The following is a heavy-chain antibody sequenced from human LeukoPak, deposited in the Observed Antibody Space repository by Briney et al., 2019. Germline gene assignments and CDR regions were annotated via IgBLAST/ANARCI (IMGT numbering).Heavy chain of an antibody. Sequence: GGSLRLSCAASGFTFSSYGMHWVRQAPGKGLEWVAFIQYDGSNKYYADSVKGRFTISRDNAKNSLYLQMNSLRAEDTAVYYCARTDYGDTKYYYYYYMDVWGKGTTVTISS. V-gene: IGHV3-30*12. CDR1: GFTFSSYG. CDR3: ARTDYGDTKYYYYYYMDV. D-gene: IGHD4-17*01. CDR2: IQYDGSNK. J-gene: IGHJ6*03.